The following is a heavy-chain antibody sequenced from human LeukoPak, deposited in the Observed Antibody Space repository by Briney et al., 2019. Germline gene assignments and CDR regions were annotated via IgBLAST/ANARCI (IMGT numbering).Heavy chain of an antibody. CDR1: GFTFSSYS. CDR2: ISSSSSYI. D-gene: IGHD6-13*01. V-gene: IGHV3-21*01. CDR3: ASRIAAAGSTPHP. J-gene: IGHJ5*02. Sequence: GGSLRLSCAASGFTFSSYSMNWVRQAPGKGLEWVSSISSSSSYIYYADSVKGRFTISRDNAKNSLYLQMNSLRAEDTAVYYCASRIAAAGSTPHPWGQGTLVTVSS.